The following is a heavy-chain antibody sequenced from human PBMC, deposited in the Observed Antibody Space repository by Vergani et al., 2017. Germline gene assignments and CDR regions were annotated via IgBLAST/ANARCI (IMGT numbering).Heavy chain of an antibody. V-gene: IGHV3-48*01. CDR2: ISRSSSTI. Sequence: EVQLVESGGGLVQPGGSLRLSCAASGSPFSSHAMNWVRQAPGKGLEWVSYISRSSSTIYYADSVKGRFTISRDNAKNSLHLQMNNLRAEDTAVYYCARQSRDVFCTNGVCPLGYWGQGALVTVSS. CDR1: GSPFSSHA. D-gene: IGHD2-8*01. J-gene: IGHJ4*02. CDR3: ARQSRDVFCTNGVCPLGY.